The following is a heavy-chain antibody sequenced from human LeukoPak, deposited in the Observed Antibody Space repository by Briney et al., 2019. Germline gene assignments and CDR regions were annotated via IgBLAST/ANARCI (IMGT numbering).Heavy chain of an antibody. D-gene: IGHD3-10*01. V-gene: IGHV3-48*01. CDR2: ISSSSSTI. CDR1: GLTFSRYW. Sequence: TGGSLRLSCAASGLTFSRYWMTWFRQAPGKGLEWVSYISSSSSTIYYADSVKGRFTISRDNAKNSLYLQMNSLRAEDTAVYYCALNPDYYGSGSFDYWGQGTLVTVSS. J-gene: IGHJ4*02. CDR3: ALNPDYYGSGSFDY.